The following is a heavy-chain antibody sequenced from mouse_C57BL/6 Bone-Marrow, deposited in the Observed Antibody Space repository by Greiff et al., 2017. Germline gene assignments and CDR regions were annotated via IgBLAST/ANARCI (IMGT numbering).Heavy chain of an antibody. CDR2: IYPTSGRT. D-gene: IGHD4-1*01. CDR3: ARSGPLGRSFDY. J-gene: IGHJ2*01. V-gene: IGHV1-55*01. CDR1: GYTFTSYW. Sequence: QVQLQQPGAELVKPGASVKMSCKASGYTFTSYWITWVKQRPGQGLEWIGDIYPTSGRTNYNEKFKSKALLTVDTPSNTAYMQLSSLTSEDSAVFYCARSGPLGRSFDYWGQGTTLTVSS.